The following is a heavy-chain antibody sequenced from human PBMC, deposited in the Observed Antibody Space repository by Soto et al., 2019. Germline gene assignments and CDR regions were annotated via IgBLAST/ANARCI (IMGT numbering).Heavy chain of an antibody. CDR1: GITFSDYY. D-gene: IGHD5-18*01. CDR3: ARTLRDTAMVTVLTRFDY. Sequence: QVQLVESGGGLVKPGGSLRLSCAASGITFSDYYMSGIRQAPGKGLEWVSYISSSGSTIYYADSVKGRFTISRDNAKNSLYLQMNSLRAEDTAVYYCARTLRDTAMVTVLTRFDYGGQGTLVTVSS. V-gene: IGHV3-11*01. J-gene: IGHJ4*02. CDR2: ISSSGSTI.